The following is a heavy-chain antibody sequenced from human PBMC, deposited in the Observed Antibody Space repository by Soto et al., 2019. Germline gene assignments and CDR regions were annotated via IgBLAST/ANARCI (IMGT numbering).Heavy chain of an antibody. J-gene: IGHJ6*02. CDR3: ARGYCSGGSCYDYYGMDF. V-gene: IGHV3-33*01. D-gene: IGHD2-15*01. CDR1: GFTFSSYG. Sequence: ESGGGVVQPGRSLRRSCAASGFTFSSYGMHWVRQAPGKGLEWVAVICYDGSNKYYADSVKGRLAISIDNSKNTLYLQMNSLRAAALAVYYCARGYCSGGSCYDYYGMDFWFQGITVTVSS. CDR2: ICYDGSNK.